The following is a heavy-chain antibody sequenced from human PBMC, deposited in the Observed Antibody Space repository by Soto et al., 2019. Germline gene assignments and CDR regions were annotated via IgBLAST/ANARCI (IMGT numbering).Heavy chain of an antibody. CDR1: GGTFSSYA. D-gene: IGHD3-22*01. Sequence: QVQLVQSGAEVKKPGSSVKVSCKASGGTFSSYAISWVRQAPGQGLEWMGGIIPIFGTANYAQKLQGRVTITADESTSTAYMELSSLRSEDTAVYYCAAYYYDSSGYYPYNWFDPWGQGTLVTVSS. V-gene: IGHV1-69*01. J-gene: IGHJ5*02. CDR2: IIPIFGTA. CDR3: AAYYYDSSGYYPYNWFDP.